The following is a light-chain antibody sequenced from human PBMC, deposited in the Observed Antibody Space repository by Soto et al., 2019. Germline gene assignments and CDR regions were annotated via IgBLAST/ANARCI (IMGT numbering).Light chain of an antibody. CDR2: AAS. CDR3: QNYNSALRT. Sequence: DIQMTQSPSSLSASVGDRVTITCRASQGISNYLAWYQQKPGKVPKLLIYAASTLQSGVPSRFSGSGSGTALTLTISSLQPEDVATYYCQNYNSALRTFGQGTKVEIK. J-gene: IGKJ1*01. V-gene: IGKV1-27*01. CDR1: QGISNY.